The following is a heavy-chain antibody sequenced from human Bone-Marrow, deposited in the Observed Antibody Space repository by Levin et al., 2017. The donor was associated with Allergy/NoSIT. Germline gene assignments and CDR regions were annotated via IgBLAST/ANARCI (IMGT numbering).Heavy chain of an antibody. Sequence: ASVKVSCKASGYTFTSYYMHWVRQAPGQGLEWMGIINPSGGSTSYAQKFQGRVTMTRDTSTSTVYMELSSLRSEDTAVYYCARWPNSSSSRLYYYYGMDVWGQGTTVTVSS. CDR2: INPSGGST. CDR1: GYTFTSYY. V-gene: IGHV1-46*01. CDR3: ARWPNSSSSRLYYYYGMDV. J-gene: IGHJ6*02. D-gene: IGHD6-6*01.